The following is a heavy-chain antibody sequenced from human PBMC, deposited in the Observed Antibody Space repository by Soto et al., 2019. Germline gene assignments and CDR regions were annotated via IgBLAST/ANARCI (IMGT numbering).Heavy chain of an antibody. CDR2: ISSSSSYI. J-gene: IGHJ4*02. CDR1: GFTFSSYS. V-gene: IGHV3-21*01. Sequence: PGGSLRLSCAASGFTFSSYSMNWVRQAPGKGLEWVSSISSSSSYIYYADSVKGRFTISRDNAKNSLYLQMNSLRAEDTAVYYCARGRIRYCGGACYTGDYWGQGTLVTVSS. CDR3: ARGRIRYCGGACYTGDY. D-gene: IGHD2-21*02.